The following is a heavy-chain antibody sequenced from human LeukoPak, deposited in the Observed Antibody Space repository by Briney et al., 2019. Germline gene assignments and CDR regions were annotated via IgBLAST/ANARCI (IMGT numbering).Heavy chain of an antibody. J-gene: IGHJ4*02. Sequence: PGGSLRLSCAASGFTFSNAWMSWVRQAPGKGLEWVGRIKSKTDGGTTDYAAPVKGRFTISRDDSKNTLYLQMNSLKTEDTAVYYCTTSYGDGDYFDYWGQGTLVTVSS. CDR3: TTSYGDGDYFDY. CDR2: IKSKTDGGTT. D-gene: IGHD4-17*01. V-gene: IGHV3-15*01. CDR1: GFTFSNAW.